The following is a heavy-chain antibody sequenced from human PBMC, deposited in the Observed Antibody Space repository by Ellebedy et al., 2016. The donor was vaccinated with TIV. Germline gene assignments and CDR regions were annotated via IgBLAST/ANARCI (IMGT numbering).Heavy chain of an antibody. V-gene: IGHV3-33*01. CDR2: IWYDGTKK. J-gene: IGHJ5*02. CDR3: ARDWVGGFRGWFDP. D-gene: IGHD2-15*01. CDR1: GFTFNAYG. Sequence: GESLKISCAASGFTFNAYGMQWVRQAPGKGLEWVAVIWYDGTKKYYADSVKGRFTISRDDFKNTLYLQMNSLRAEDTAVYYCARDWVGGFRGWFDPWGQGTLVTVSS.